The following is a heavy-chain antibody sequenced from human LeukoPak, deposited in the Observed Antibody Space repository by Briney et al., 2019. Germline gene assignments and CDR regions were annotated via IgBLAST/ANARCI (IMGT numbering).Heavy chain of an antibody. Sequence: GGSLRLSCAASGFTFSSYAMSWVRQAPGKGLEWVSAISGSGGSTYYADSVKGRFTISRDNSKNTLYLQMDSLRAEDTAVYYCARSIAAADPFDYWGQETLVTVSS. CDR1: GFTFSSYA. J-gene: IGHJ4*02. D-gene: IGHD6-13*01. CDR2: ISGSGGST. CDR3: ARSIAAADPFDY. V-gene: IGHV3-23*01.